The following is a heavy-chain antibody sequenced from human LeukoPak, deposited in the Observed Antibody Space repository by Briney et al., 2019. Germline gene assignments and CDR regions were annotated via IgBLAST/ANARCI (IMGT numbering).Heavy chain of an antibody. D-gene: IGHD2-8*02. J-gene: IGHJ5*01. CDR1: GFTFSSYA. Sequence: GGSLRLSCAASGFTFSSYAMHWVRQAPGKGLEWVSSISSTIAYIHYADSVRGRFTISRDNVDNVVYLEMNSLGAEDTATYYCARVAVSGPTGWFDSWGQGTLVIVSS. V-gene: IGHV3-21*01. CDR3: ARVAVSGPTGWFDS. CDR2: ISSTIAYI.